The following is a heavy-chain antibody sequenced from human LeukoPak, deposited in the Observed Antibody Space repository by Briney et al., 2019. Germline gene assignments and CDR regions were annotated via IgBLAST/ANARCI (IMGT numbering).Heavy chain of an antibody. D-gene: IGHD2/OR15-2a*01. CDR1: GYTFTSYD. V-gene: IGHV1-8*01. Sequence: GASVKVSCKASGYTFTSYDINWLRQATGQGLEWMGWMNPNSGNTGYAQKFQGRVTMTRNTSISTAYMELSSLRSEDTAVYYCARSRRTTTPIDLYFQHWGQGTLVTVSS. CDR3: ARSRRTTTPIDLYFQH. CDR2: MNPNSGNT. J-gene: IGHJ1*01.